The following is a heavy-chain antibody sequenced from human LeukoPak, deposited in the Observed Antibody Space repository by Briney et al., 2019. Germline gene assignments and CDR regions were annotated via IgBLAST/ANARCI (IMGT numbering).Heavy chain of an antibody. CDR3: ARHVDTAMVGFDY. V-gene: IGHV3-21*01. D-gene: IGHD5-18*01. Sequence: GGSLRLSCAASGFTFSSYSMNWVRQAPGKGLEWVSSISSSSSYIYYADSVKGRFTISGDNAKNSLYLQMNSLRAEDTAVYYCARHVDTAMVGFDYWAREPWSPSPQ. J-gene: IGHJ4*02. CDR2: ISSSSSYI. CDR1: GFTFSSYS.